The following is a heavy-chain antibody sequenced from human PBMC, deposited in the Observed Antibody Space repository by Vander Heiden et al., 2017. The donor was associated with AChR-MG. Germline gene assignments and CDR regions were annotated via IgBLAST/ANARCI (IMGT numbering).Heavy chain of an antibody. CDR2: IYYSGST. J-gene: IGHJ4*02. D-gene: IGHD3-3*01. Sequence: QVQLQEAGPGLVKPSETLSLTCTVAGGPISSYYWSWIRQPPGKGLEWIGYIYYSGSTNYNPSLNRRVTISVDTSKNQFSLKLSSVTAADTAVYYCARGGGYDFLSGYYSGAIDYWGQGTLVTVSS. CDR3: ARGGGYDFLSGYYSGAIDY. CDR1: GGPISSYY. V-gene: IGHV4-59*01.